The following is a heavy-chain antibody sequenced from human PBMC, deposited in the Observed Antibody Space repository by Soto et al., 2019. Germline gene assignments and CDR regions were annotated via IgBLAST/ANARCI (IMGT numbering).Heavy chain of an antibody. CDR1: GGSISSGGYY. Sequence: SETLSLTCTVSGGSISSGGYYWSWIRQHPGKGLEWIGYIYYSGSTYYNPSLKSRVTISVDTSKNQFSLKLSSVTAADTAVYYCARDEAITMTIDYWGQGTLVTVSS. J-gene: IGHJ4*02. D-gene: IGHD3-22*01. V-gene: IGHV4-31*03. CDR3: ARDEAITMTIDY. CDR2: IYYSGST.